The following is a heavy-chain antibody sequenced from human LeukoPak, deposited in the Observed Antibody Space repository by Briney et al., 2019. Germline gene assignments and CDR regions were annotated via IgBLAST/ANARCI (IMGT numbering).Heavy chain of an antibody. CDR3: ARHYYVWGSYRPGSGFDY. D-gene: IGHD3-16*02. J-gene: IGHJ4*02. CDR2: IYYSGST. Sequence: SETLSLTCTVSGGSISSYYWSWIRQPPGKGLEWIGYIYYSGSTNYNPSLKSRVTISVDTSKNQFSLKLSSVTAADTAVYYCARHYYVWGSYRPGSGFDYWGQGTLVTVSS. CDR1: GGSISSYY. V-gene: IGHV4-59*08.